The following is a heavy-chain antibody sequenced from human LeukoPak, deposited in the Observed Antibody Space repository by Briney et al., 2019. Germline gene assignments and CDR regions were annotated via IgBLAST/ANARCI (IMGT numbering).Heavy chain of an antibody. V-gene: IGHV3-48*03. J-gene: IGHJ4*02. CDR3: VRVDSSGYGLHWGLDY. CDR2: ISSSGSTI. Sequence: PGGSLRLSCAASGFTFSSYEMNWVRQAPGKGLEGVSYISSSGSTIYYADSVKGRFTISRDNAKNSLYLQMNSLRAEDTAVYYCVRVDSSGYGLHWGLDYWGQGTLVTVSS. D-gene: IGHD3-22*01. CDR1: GFTFSSYE.